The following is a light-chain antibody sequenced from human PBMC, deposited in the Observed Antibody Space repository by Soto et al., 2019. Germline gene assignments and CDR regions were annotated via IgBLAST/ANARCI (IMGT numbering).Light chain of an antibody. V-gene: IGKV1-5*03. CDR1: QTIISW. Sequence: DVQLTQPPSTLSGSIGDRVTITCRASQTIISWVAWYQQKQGKAPKLLSYKASTLKSGVPSRFSGSGSGTEFTLTISSLQPDDFATYYCQHYNSYSEAFGQGPKVDI. CDR2: KAS. J-gene: IGKJ1*01. CDR3: QHYNSYSEA.